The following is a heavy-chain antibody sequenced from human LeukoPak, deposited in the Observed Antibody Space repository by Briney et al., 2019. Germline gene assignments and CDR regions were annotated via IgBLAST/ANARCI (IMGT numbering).Heavy chain of an antibody. CDR1: GFTFSSYG. Sequence: GGSLRLSCAASGFTFSSYGMHWVRQTPGKGLDWVAVIWYDASNKYYADSVKGRFTISRDNSKNTLYLQMNSLRAEDTAVYYCARAGSRDPADSSGDFDYWGQGTLVTVSS. CDR3: ARAGSRDPADSSGDFDY. D-gene: IGHD3-22*01. J-gene: IGHJ4*02. CDR2: IWYDASNK. V-gene: IGHV3-33*01.